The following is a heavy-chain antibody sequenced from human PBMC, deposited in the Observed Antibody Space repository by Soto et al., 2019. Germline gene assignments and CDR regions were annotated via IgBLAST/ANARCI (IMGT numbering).Heavy chain of an antibody. J-gene: IGHJ3*02. D-gene: IGHD5-12*01. V-gene: IGHV4-59*01. CDR3: AREGGGYATADDAFDI. Sequence: SETLSLTCTVSGGSISSYYWSWIRQPPGKGLEWIGYIYYSGSTNYNPSLKSRVTISVDTSKNQFSLKLSSVTAADTAVYYCAREGGGYATADDAFDIWGQGTMVTVS. CDR1: GGSISSYY. CDR2: IYYSGST.